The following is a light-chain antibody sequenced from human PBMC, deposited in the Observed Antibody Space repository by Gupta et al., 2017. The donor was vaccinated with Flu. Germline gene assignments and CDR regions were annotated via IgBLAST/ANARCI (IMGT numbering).Light chain of an antibody. CDR2: AAS. V-gene: IGKV1-27*01. CDR3: QNENSTLIT. Sequence: IHMTQSPSSLSASVGDRVTITCRASQGISNYLAWYQQKPGKVPKLLIYAASTLKSGVPPRFSGSGSGTDFTLTISSRQPEDVATYYCQNENSTLITFGQGTRMDIK. CDR1: QGISNY. J-gene: IGKJ5*01.